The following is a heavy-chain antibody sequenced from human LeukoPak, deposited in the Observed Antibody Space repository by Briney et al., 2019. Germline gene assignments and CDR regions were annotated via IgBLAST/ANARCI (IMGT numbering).Heavy chain of an antibody. CDR1: GYTFTSYG. Sequence: ASVKVSCKASGYTFTSYGISWVRQAPGQGLEWMGWISAYNGNTNYAQKLQGRVTMTTDTSTSTAYMELRSLRSDDTAVYYCARHIVVVPAAVCYYYYGMDVWGQGTTVTVSS. J-gene: IGHJ6*02. CDR3: ARHIVVVPAAVCYYYYGMDV. CDR2: ISAYNGNT. V-gene: IGHV1-18*01. D-gene: IGHD2-2*01.